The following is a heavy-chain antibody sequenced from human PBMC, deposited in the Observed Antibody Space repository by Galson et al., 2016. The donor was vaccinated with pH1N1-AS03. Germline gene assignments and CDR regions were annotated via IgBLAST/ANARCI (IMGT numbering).Heavy chain of an antibody. Sequence: SLRLSCAASGFTFSSYSMNWVRQAPGKGLEWVSYISSSSSTIYYADSVKGRFTISRDNAKNSLYLQMNSLRPEDTALYYCAKAERGGYYFRLTFEIWGQGTMVTVSS. J-gene: IGHJ3*02. CDR1: GFTFSSYS. D-gene: IGHD3-22*01. V-gene: IGHV3-48*01. CDR2: ISSSSSTI. CDR3: AKAERGGYYFRLTFEI.